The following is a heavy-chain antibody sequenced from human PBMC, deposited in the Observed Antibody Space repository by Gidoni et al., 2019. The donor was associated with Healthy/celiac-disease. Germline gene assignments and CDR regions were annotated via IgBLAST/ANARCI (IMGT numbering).Heavy chain of an antibody. V-gene: IGHV1-2*02. CDR3: ARDLVVVAATGRPYYYYGMDV. J-gene: IGHJ6*02. Sequence: QVQLVQSGAEVKKPGASVKVSCKASGYTFTGYYMHWVRQAPGQGLEWMGWINPNSGGTNYAQKFQGRVTMTRDTSISTAYMELSRLRSDDTAVYYCARDLVVVAATGRPYYYYGMDVWGQGTTVTVSS. CDR1: GYTFTGYY. D-gene: IGHD2-15*01. CDR2: INPNSGGT.